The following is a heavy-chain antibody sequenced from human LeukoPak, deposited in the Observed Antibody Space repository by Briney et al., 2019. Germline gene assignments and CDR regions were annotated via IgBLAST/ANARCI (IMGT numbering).Heavy chain of an antibody. CDR3: SREDY. Sequence: ASVKVSCEASGYTFTGYYLHWVRQAPGQGLEWVGWINPSSGGTNYAQKFQGRVTMTRDTSISTVYMELSRLRSDDTAVYYCSREDYWGQGTLVTVSS. J-gene: IGHJ4*02. V-gene: IGHV1-2*02. CDR1: GYTFTGYY. CDR2: INPSSGGT.